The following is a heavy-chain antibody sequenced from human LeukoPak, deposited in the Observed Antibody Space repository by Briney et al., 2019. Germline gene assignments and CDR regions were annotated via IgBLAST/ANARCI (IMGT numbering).Heavy chain of an antibody. CDR3: ARDRIGTYYYDQ. CDR2: IYYSGST. V-gene: IGHV4-31*03. J-gene: IGHJ4*02. Sequence: SQTLSLTCTVSGGSISSGGYYWSWIRQHPGRGLEWIGYIYYSGSTYYNPSLKSRVTISVDTSKNQFSLKLSSVTAADTAVYYCARDRIGTYYYDQWGQGTLVTVSS. CDR1: GGSISSGGYY. D-gene: IGHD1-1*01.